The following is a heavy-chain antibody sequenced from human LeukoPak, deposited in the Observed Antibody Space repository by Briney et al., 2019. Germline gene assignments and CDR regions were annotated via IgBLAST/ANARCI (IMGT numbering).Heavy chain of an antibody. CDR1: GGTFSSYA. Sequence: GASVKVSCKASGGTFSSYAISWVRQAPGQGLEWMGIINPSGGSTSYAQKFQGRVTMTRDTSTSTVYMELSSLRSEDTAVYYCARAERTMVRGASEGMIWGQGTLVTVSS. J-gene: IGHJ4*02. V-gene: IGHV1-46*01. D-gene: IGHD3-10*01. CDR3: ARAERTMVRGASEGMI. CDR2: INPSGGST.